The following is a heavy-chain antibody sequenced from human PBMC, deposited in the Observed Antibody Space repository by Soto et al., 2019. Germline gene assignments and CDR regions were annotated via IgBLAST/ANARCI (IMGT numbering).Heavy chain of an antibody. CDR2: INSNGRSI. CDR1: GFTLTNYW. CDR3: ARVGAARAYYYYGMDV. J-gene: IGHJ6*02. D-gene: IGHD3-3*01. Sequence: EVQLVESGGGLVQPGGSLRLSCAASGFTLTNYWMHWVRQALGKGLVWVSRINSNGRSITYADSVKGRFTISRDNATNTLYLQMNSLRAEDTAVYYCARVGAARAYYYYGMDVWGQGTTVTVSS. V-gene: IGHV3-74*01.